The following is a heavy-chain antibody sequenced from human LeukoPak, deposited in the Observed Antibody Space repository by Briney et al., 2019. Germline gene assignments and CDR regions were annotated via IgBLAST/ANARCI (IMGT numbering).Heavy chain of an antibody. CDR2: IYTSGST. V-gene: IGHV4-4*07. D-gene: IGHD6-19*01. Sequence: SSETLSLTCTVSGGSISSYYWSWIRQPAGKGLEWIGRIYTSGSTNYNSSLKSRVTMSVDTSKNQFSLKLSSVTAADTAVYYCARSLEAGTGYYYYGMDVWGQGTTVTVPS. CDR1: GGSISSYY. CDR3: ARSLEAGTGYYYYGMDV. J-gene: IGHJ6*02.